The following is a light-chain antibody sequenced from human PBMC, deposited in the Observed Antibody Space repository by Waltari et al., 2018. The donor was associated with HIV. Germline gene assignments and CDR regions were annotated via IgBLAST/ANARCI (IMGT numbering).Light chain of an antibody. CDR3: QSFDSSLTTSGVI. Sequence: QSVLTQPPSVSGAPGQRVTISCTGGSSNIGAGYDVHWYQQLPGTAPKLLIYANINRPSGVPDRFSGSKSGSSASLAITGLQAEDEAHYYCQSFDSSLTTSGVIFGGGTSLTVL. CDR2: ANI. J-gene: IGLJ2*01. CDR1: SSNIGAGYD. V-gene: IGLV1-40*01.